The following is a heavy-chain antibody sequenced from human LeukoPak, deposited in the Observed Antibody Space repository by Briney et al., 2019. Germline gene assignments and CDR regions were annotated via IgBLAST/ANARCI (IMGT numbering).Heavy chain of an antibody. CDR1: GFTFSSYA. J-gene: IGHJ4*02. CDR2: IRSTSSTI. V-gene: IGHV3-48*02. CDR3: ARSYSFDY. D-gene: IGHD2-21*01. Sequence: AGGSLRLSCAASGFTFSSYAMNWVRQAPGKGLEWISYIRSTSSTIYHADSVKGRFTISRDNAKNSLYLQMNSLREEDTAVYYCARSYSFDYWGQGTLVTVSS.